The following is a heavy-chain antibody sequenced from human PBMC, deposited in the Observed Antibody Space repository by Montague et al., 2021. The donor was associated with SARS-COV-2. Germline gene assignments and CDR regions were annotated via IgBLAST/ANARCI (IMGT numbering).Heavy chain of an antibody. Sequence: SETLSLTCSVSGGSISRSSYYWDWIRQPPGKGLEWIGSIHYSGTTYYNPSLESRVTISVDTSNNQFSVKLTSVTVAETAIYFCARRNYCSSSSCYNGGFDNWGQGAVVTVSS. CDR2: IHYSGTT. J-gene: IGHJ3*02. V-gene: IGHV4-39*01. D-gene: IGHD2-2*01. CDR1: GGSISRSSYY. CDR3: ARRNYCSSSSCYNGGFDN.